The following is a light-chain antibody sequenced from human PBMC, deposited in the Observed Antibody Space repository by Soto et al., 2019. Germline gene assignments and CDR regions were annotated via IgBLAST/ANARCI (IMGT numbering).Light chain of an antibody. CDR3: QQYGSSAPIT. V-gene: IGKV3-20*01. CDR1: QSVSSSY. J-gene: IGKJ5*01. CDR2: GAS. Sequence: ESVLAQSPGTLSLSPGERATLSCRASQSVSSSYLAWYQKKPGQAPRLLIYGASIRATGIPDRFSGSGSETDFTLTISRLEPEDFALYYCQQYGSSAPITFGQGTRLEIK.